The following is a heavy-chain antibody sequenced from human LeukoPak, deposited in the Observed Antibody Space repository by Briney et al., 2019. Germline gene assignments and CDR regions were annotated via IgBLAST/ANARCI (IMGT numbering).Heavy chain of an antibody. CDR2: IYHSGST. V-gene: IGHV4-39*02. CDR1: GGSISSSSYY. D-gene: IGHD3-3*01. J-gene: IGHJ4*02. CDR3: ARAPNYDFWSGYLDY. Sequence: PSETLSLTCTVSGGSISSSSYYWGWIRQPPGKGLEWIGSIYHSGSTYYNPSLKSRVIISVDTSKNHFSLKLSSVTAADTAVYYCARAPNYDFWSGYLDYWGQGTLVTVSS.